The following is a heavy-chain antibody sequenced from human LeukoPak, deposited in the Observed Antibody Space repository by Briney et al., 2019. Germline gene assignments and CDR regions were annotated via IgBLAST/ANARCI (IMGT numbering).Heavy chain of an antibody. V-gene: IGHV3-64D*06. J-gene: IGHJ4*02. D-gene: IGHD5/OR15-5a*01. CDR1: GFTFSSYT. Sequence: PGGSLRLSCSASGFTFSSYTMHWVRQAPGKGLEYVSAISSNGGSTYSADSVKGRFTISRDNSKNTLYLQMSSLRPEDTAVYYCVKGQALSKYYFDYWGQGTLVTVSS. CDR2: ISSNGGST. CDR3: VKGQALSKYYFDY.